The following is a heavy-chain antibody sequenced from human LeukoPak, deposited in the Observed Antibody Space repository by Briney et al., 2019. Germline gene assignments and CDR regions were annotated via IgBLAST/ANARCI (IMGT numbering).Heavy chain of an antibody. Sequence: QPGGSLRLSCAASGFTFSSYGMHWVRQAPGKGLEWVAVISYDGSNKYYADSVKGRFTISRDNSKNTLYLQMNSLRAEDTAVYYCAKDRFGYYFDYWGQGTLVTVSS. CDR1: GFTFSSYG. D-gene: IGHD3-16*01. J-gene: IGHJ4*02. CDR3: AKDRFGYYFDY. CDR2: ISYDGSNK. V-gene: IGHV3-30*18.